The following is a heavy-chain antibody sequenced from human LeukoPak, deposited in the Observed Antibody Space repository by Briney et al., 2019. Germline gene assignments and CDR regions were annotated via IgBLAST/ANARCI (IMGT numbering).Heavy chain of an antibody. CDR1: GYSISSGYY. CDR3: ARTVVLRFLEWLPLGWFDP. D-gene: IGHD3-3*01. J-gene: IGHJ5*02. CDR2: IYHTGSI. Sequence: SETLSHTCAVSGYSISSGYYWGWIRQPPGKGLEWIASIYHTGSIYYNPSLKSRVTISVDTSKNQFSLKLSSVTAADTAVYYCARTVVLRFLEWLPLGWFDPWGQGTLVTVSS. V-gene: IGHV4-38-2*01.